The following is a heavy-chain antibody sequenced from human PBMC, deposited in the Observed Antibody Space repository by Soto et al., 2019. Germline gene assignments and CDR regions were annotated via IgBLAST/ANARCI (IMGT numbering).Heavy chain of an antibody. CDR2: ITASGTTT. V-gene: IGHV3-11*04. CDR1: GFAISDYD. J-gene: IGHJ6*02. CDR3: AREGYYYDSRPKYGMDV. Sequence: GGSLRLSCTASGFAISDYDMTWIRQAPGKGLEWVSYITASGTTTDYADSVKGRFTISRDNAKNSLYLQMNSLRAEDTAVYYCAREGYYYDSRPKYGMDVWGQGTTVTVSS. D-gene: IGHD3-22*01.